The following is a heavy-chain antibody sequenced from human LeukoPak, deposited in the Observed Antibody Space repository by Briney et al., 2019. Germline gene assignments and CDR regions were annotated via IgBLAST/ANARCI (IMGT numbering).Heavy chain of an antibody. D-gene: IGHD2-15*01. CDR3: ARTEVVAIDY. V-gene: IGHV1-2*02. Sequence: ASVKVSCKASGGTFLGGTFNNYAINWVRQAPGQGLEWMGWINPNSGGTNYAQKFQGRVTMTRDTSISTAYMELSRLRSDDTAVYYCARTEVVAIDYWGQGTLVTVSS. CDR1: GGTFLGGTFNNY. CDR2: INPNSGGT. J-gene: IGHJ4*02.